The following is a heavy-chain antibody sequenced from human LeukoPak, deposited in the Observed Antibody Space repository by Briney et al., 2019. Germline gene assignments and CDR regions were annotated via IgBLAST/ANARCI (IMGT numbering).Heavy chain of an antibody. Sequence: SQTLSLTCAISGDSVSSNSAAWSWSRQSPSRGLEWLGRTYYRSKWYNDYAVSVKSRITINPDTSKNQFSLQLNSVTPEDTAVYYCARGTMGSSWSPHKYFYYYMDVWGKGTTVTVSS. CDR3: ARGTMGSSWSPHKYFYYYMDV. CDR2: TYYRSKWYN. J-gene: IGHJ6*03. D-gene: IGHD6-13*01. V-gene: IGHV6-1*01. CDR1: GDSVSSNSAA.